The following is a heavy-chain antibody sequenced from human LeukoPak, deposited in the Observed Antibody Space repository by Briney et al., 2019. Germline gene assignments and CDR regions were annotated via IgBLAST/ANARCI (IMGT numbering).Heavy chain of an antibody. V-gene: IGHV4-59*12. Sequence: SETLSLTCTVSGVSISSYYWTWIRQPPGKGLEWIGNIDYSGNTKYNPSLKSRVTISVDTSKNQFSLKLSSVTAADTAVYYCARGVYSSSYQDGYYYYSMDVWGQGTTVTVSS. CDR2: IDYSGNT. J-gene: IGHJ6*02. CDR3: ARGVYSSSYQDGYYYYSMDV. D-gene: IGHD6-13*01. CDR1: GVSISSYY.